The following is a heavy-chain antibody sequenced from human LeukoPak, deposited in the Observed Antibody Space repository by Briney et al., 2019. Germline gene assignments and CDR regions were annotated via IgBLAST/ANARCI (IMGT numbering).Heavy chain of an antibody. CDR2: IIPIFGTA. J-gene: IGHJ4*02. D-gene: IGHD3-22*01. Sequence: GASVKVSCKASGGTFSSYAISWVRQAPGQGLEWMGGIIPIFGTANYAQKFQGRVTITADESTSTAYMELSSLRAEDTAVYYCAKPSSGYYQGGFDYWGQGTLVTVSS. V-gene: IGHV1-69*13. CDR1: GGTFSSYA. CDR3: AKPSSGYYQGGFDY.